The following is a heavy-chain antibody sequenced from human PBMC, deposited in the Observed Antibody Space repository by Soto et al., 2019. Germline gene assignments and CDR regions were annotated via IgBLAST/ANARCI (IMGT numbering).Heavy chain of an antibody. D-gene: IGHD3-22*01. J-gene: IGHJ5*02. Sequence: SETLSLTCAVYGGSFSGYYWSWVRQPPGKGLEWIGEISHSGSTNYSPSLRSRVTISVDTSKNQFSLKLTSVTAADAALYYCARDFFDSSDYTTNWFDPWGQGTLVTVSS. CDR3: ARDFFDSSDYTTNWFDP. CDR2: ISHSGST. V-gene: IGHV4-34*01. CDR1: GGSFSGYY.